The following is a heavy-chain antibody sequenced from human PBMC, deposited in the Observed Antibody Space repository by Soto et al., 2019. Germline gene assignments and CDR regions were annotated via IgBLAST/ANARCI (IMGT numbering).Heavy chain of an antibody. CDR3: ARDLPIAGAGTRHLTRARNYY. J-gene: IGHJ4*02. Sequence: SETLSLTCAVSGGSISGTTYSWSWIRQPPGKGLEWIGYIYDSGNTYYNPSLKSQFSISVDRSKNQFSLKLSSVTAADTAVYYCARDLPIAGAGTRHLTRARNYYWGKGTLVTVAS. CDR1: GGSISGTTYS. V-gene: IGHV4-30-2*01. D-gene: IGHD6-19*01. CDR2: IYDSGNT.